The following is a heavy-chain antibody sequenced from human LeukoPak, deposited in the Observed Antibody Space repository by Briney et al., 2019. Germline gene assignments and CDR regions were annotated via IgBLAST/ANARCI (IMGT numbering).Heavy chain of an antibody. V-gene: IGHV3-23*01. Sequence: PGGSLRLSCAASGFTFSSYAMSWVRLAPGKGLEWVSAISGSGGSTYYADSVKGRFTISRDNSKNTLYLQMNSLRAEDAAVYYCAKDTHSYGYSSRFDYWGQGTLVTVSS. CDR3: AKDTHSYGYSSRFDY. D-gene: IGHD5-18*01. CDR2: ISGSGGST. CDR1: GFTFSSYA. J-gene: IGHJ4*02.